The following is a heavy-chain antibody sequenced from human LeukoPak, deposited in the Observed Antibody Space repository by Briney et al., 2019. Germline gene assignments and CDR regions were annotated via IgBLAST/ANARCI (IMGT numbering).Heavy chain of an antibody. V-gene: IGHV3-53*01. D-gene: IGHD6-13*01. CDR3: AKTTYSSSWPPGNDAFDI. CDR2: IYSGGTT. J-gene: IGHJ3*02. Sequence: GGSLRLSCAASGFTVSSNYMSWVRQAPGKGLEWVSVIYSGGTTYYADSVKGRFTVSRDNSKNTLYLQMNSLRAEDTVVYYCAKTTYSSSWPPGNDAFDIWGQGTMVTVSS. CDR1: GFTVSSNY.